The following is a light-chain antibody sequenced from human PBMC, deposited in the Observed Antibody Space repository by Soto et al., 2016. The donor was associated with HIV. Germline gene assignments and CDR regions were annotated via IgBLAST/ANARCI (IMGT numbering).Light chain of an antibody. CDR2: DDS. CDR3: QVWHSGIENYV. Sequence: SYVLTQPPSVSVAPGKTARITCGGTNIGTKSVHWYQQKPGQAPVLVVYDDSDRPSGIPERFSGSNSGSAATLTISRVEAGDEADYYCQVWHSGIENYVFGPGTKVTVL. J-gene: IGLJ1*01. CDR1: NIGTKS. V-gene: IGLV3-21*03.